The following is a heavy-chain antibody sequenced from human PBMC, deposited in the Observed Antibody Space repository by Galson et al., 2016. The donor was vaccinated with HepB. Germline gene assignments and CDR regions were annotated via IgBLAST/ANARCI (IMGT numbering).Heavy chain of an antibody. Sequence: SVKVSCKASGYTFTSHDINWVRQAKGQGLEWMGWMNPMSGNTGYAQRSQGRVSMTRSTSISTAYMELRGLRSEDTAVYYCVRDMQQLVINAFDVWGQGTMVTVSS. CDR2: MNPMSGNT. D-gene: IGHD6-6*01. CDR1: GYTFTSHD. CDR3: VRDMQQLVINAFDV. J-gene: IGHJ3*01. V-gene: IGHV1-8*01.